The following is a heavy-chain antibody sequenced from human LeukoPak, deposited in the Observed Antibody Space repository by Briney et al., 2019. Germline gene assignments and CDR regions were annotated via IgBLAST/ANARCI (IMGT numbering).Heavy chain of an antibody. V-gene: IGHV7-4-1*02. CDR2: INTNTGNP. CDR3: ARGAHTYSLGATDWFDP. D-gene: IGHD1-26*01. J-gene: IGHJ5*02. CDR1: GYTFTTYA. Sequence: GASVKVSCKASGYTFTTYAMNWVRQAPGQGLEWMGWINTNTGNPTYAQGFTGRFVFSLDTSVSTTYLQISSLKAEDTAVYYCARGAHTYSLGATDWFDPWGQGTLVTVSS.